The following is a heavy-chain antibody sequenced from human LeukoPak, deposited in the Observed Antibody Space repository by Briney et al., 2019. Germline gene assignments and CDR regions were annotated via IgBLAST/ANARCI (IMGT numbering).Heavy chain of an antibody. CDR2: MNPNSGNT. V-gene: IGHV1-8*02. J-gene: IGHJ5*02. CDR1: GGTFSSYA. D-gene: IGHD3-10*01. CDR3: ARGLDGSGSFNWFDP. Sequence: SSVKVSCKASGGTFSSYAISWVRQAPGQGLEWMGWMNPNSGNTGYAQKFQGRVTMTRNTSISTAYMELSSLRSEDTAVYYSARGLDGSGSFNWFDPWGQGTLVTVSS.